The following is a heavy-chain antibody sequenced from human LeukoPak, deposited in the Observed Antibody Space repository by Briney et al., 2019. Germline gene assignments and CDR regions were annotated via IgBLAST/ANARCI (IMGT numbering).Heavy chain of an antibody. CDR2: IYYSGST. V-gene: IGHV4-59*01. D-gene: IGHD4-23*01. CDR1: GGSISSYY. CDR3: ARLSRTVGRDAFVI. Sequence: SETLSLTCTVSGGSISSYYCSWIRQPPGKGLEWIGYIYYSGSTSYNPSLKSRVTISVDTSKNQFSLELSSVTAADTAVYYCARLSRTVGRDAFVIWGQGTMVTVSS. J-gene: IGHJ3*02.